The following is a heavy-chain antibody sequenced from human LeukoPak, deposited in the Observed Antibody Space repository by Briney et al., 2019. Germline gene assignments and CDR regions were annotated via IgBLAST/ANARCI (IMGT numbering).Heavy chain of an antibody. CDR2: MNPNSGNT. J-gene: IGHJ4*02. CDR1: GYTFTSYD. CDR3: ARDDQLLGIKGLDY. Sequence: ASVKVSCKASGYTFTSYDINWVRQATGQGLEWMGWMNPNSGNTGYAQKFQGRVTITRNTSISTAYMELSSLRSEDTAVYYCARDDQLLGIKGLDYWGQGTLVTVSS. V-gene: IGHV1-8*03. D-gene: IGHD2-2*01.